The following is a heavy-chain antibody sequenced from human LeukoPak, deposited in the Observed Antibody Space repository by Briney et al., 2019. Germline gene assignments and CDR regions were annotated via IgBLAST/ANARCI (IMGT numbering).Heavy chain of an antibody. CDR2: IYYSGST. CDR3: GSLPTGRCGGGCFDY. V-gene: IGHV4-59*12. J-gene: IGHJ4*02. Sequence: MSSETLSLTCTVSGGSISSYYWSWIRQPPGKGLEWIGYIYYSGSTNYNPSLKSRVTISVDTSKNQFSLKLSSVTAADTAVYYCGSLPTGRCGGGCFDYWGQGTLVIVSS. D-gene: IGHD1-26*01. CDR1: GGSISSYY.